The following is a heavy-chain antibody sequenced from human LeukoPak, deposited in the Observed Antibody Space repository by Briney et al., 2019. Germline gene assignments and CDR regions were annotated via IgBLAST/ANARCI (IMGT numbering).Heavy chain of an antibody. CDR1: GHTFTGYY. CDR2: LNPNSGGT. CDR3: ARSGRFGVWRNPGLGGYYYYMDV. J-gene: IGHJ6*03. V-gene: IGHV1-2*02. Sequence: GASVKLSCKASGHTFTGYYMQCARHAPGQGREWMGWLNPNSGGTNYAEKFQGRVTMNRDTSISTAYMELSRLRSDDTAVYYCARSGRFGVWRNPGLGGYYYYMDVWGKGTTVTISS. D-gene: IGHD3-10*01.